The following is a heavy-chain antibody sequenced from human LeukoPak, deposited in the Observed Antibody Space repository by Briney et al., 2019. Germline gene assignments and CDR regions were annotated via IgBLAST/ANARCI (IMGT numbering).Heavy chain of an antibody. V-gene: IGHV4-39*01. Sequence: SETLSLTCTVSGGSISSYYWSWIRQPPGKGLEWIGSIYYSGSTYYNPSLKSRVTISVDTSKNQFSLKLSSVTAADTAVYYCARRGKENYYYYYMDVWGKGTTITISS. CDR1: GGSISSYY. D-gene: IGHD3-16*01. J-gene: IGHJ6*03. CDR3: ARRGKENYYYYYMDV. CDR2: IYYSGST.